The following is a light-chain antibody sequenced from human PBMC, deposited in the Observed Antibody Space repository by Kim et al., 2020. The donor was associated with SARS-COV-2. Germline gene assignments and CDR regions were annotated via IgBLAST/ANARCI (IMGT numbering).Light chain of an antibody. Sequence: SPEDSATPACRASQRVSSYLAWYQQKPGQAPRLLIYDASNRATGIPARFSGSGSGTDFTLTISSLEPEDFAVYYCQQRSNWPPFTFGPGTKVDIK. CDR2: DAS. CDR3: QQRSNWPPFT. V-gene: IGKV3-11*01. J-gene: IGKJ3*01. CDR1: QRVSSY.